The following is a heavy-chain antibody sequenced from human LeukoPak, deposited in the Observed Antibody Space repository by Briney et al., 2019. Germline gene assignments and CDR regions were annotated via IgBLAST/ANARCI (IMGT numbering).Heavy chain of an antibody. CDR3: ARDHQCAFDI. CDR1: GFTFSSYG. J-gene: IGHJ3*02. Sequence: GGSLRLSCAASGFTFSSYGMHWVRQGPGKGLVWVSRINTDGSSTSNADSVKGRFTISRDNAKNTLYLQMNSLRAEDTAVYYCARDHQCAFDIWGQGTMVTVSS. V-gene: IGHV3-74*01. CDR2: INTDGSST.